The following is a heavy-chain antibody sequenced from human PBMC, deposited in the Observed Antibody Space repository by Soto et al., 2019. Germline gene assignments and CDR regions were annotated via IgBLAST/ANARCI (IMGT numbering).Heavy chain of an antibody. V-gene: IGHV1-69*06. Sequence: QVQLVQSGAEVKKPGSSVKVSCKASGGTFSSYAISWVRQAPGQGLEWMGGIIPIFGTANYAQKFQGRVTITADKSTSTAYMELSSLRSEDMSVYYCARVFDGAARYYYSGMDVWGQGTTVTVSS. D-gene: IGHD6-6*01. CDR1: GGTFSSYA. J-gene: IGHJ6*02. CDR2: IIPIFGTA. CDR3: ARVFDGAARYYYSGMDV.